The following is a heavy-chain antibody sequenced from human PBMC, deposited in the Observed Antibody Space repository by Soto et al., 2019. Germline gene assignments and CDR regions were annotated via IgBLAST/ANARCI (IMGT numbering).Heavy chain of an antibody. CDR3: VHPRSTVQIPPT. V-gene: IGHV3-64D*06. CDR2: ISSNGDST. J-gene: IGHJ5*02. D-gene: IGHD4-17*01. CDR1: GFTFSMFS. Sequence: LRLSCSASGFTFSMFSMHWVRQAPGKGLEYVSGISSNGDSTYYADSVKGRFTISRDNSRNTLYLQMSSLRAVDTAVYYCVHPRSTVQIPPTWGQGTLVTVSS.